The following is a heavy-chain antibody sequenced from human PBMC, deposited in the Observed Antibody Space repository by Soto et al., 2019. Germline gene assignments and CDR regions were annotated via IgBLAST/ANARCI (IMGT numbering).Heavy chain of an antibody. J-gene: IGHJ2*01. CDR3: VNHFFFQAEDGIRDTVPVSAFLLNRSSDL. D-gene: IGHD3-3*02. Sequence: GKGLEWVVVISFDGGNTHYADSVKVRFTISSDNSQNTLFLQMTSLRAEDTAVYSCVNHFFFQAEDGIRDTVPVSAFLLNRSSDL. CDR2: ISFDGGNT. V-gene: IGHV3-30*03.